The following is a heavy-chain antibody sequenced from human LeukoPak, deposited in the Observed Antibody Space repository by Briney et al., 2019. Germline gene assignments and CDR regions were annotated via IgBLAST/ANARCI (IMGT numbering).Heavy chain of an antibody. V-gene: IGHV4-4*02. CDR2: IYRSGST. D-gene: IGHD5-12*01. CDR3: ARDGYSGSDAL. J-gene: IGHJ4*02. Sequence: SETLSLTCAVSGGSISSSNWWSWVRQPPVKGMEWIGEIYRSGSTNYNPSLKSRVTISVDTSQNQFSLKLSSVTAADTAVYYCARDGYSGSDALWGQGTLVTVSS. CDR1: GGSISSSNW.